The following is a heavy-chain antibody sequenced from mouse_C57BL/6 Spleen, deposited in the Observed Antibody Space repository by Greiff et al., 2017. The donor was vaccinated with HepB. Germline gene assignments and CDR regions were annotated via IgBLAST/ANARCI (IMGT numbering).Heavy chain of an antibody. CDR1: GYTFTNYW. CDR3: ARRGGYSSGSPFAY. CDR2: IYPGGGYT. J-gene: IGHJ3*01. V-gene: IGHV1-63*01. Sequence: VQLVESGAELVRPGTSVKMSCKASGYTFTNYWIGWAKQRPGHGLEWIGDIYPGGGYTNYNEKFKGKATLTADKSSSTAYMQFSSLTSEDSAIYYCARRGGYSSGSPFAYWGQGTLVTVSA. D-gene: IGHD3-2*02.